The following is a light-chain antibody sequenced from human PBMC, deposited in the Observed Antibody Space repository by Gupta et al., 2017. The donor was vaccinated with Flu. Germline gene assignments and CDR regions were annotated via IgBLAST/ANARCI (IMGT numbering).Light chain of an antibody. Sequence: GTLPLSPGDRPTRPCRASQSVESSYLAWYQQKPGQAPRLLIYGAITRATGIPDRFSGSGSGTDFTLTISRLEPEDFAVYLCQQEDSPPRTFGQGTKVEIK. CDR2: GAI. V-gene: IGKV3-20*01. J-gene: IGKJ2*01. CDR1: QSVESSY. CDR3: QQEDSPPRT.